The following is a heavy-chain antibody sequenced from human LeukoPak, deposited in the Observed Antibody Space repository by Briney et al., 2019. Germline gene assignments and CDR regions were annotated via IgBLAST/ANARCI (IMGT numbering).Heavy chain of an antibody. V-gene: IGHV3-23*01. J-gene: IGHJ4*02. Sequence: GGSLRLSCAASGFTFRSYVMSWVRQAPGKGLEWVSVISGSGGSTYYADSVKGRFTNSRDNSKNTLYLQMNSPRAEDTAVYYCAKSSFCSGGSCYRFDYWGQGTLLTVSS. D-gene: IGHD2-15*01. CDR1: GFTFRSYV. CDR3: AKSSFCSGGSCYRFDY. CDR2: ISGSGGST.